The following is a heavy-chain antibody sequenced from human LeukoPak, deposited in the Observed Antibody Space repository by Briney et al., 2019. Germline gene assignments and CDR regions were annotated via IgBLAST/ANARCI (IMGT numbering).Heavy chain of an antibody. D-gene: IGHD6-13*01. J-gene: IGHJ4*02. CDR2: IYSDGST. Sequence: GGSLRLSCTASGFTVSSNYMSWVRRAPGRGLEWVSVIYSDGSTYYADSVTGRFTISRDNSKNTLYLQINSLRAEDTAVYYCARVDTSSWYEFAYWGQGTLVTVSS. CDR3: ARVDTSSWYEFAY. V-gene: IGHV3-53*01. CDR1: GFTVSSNY.